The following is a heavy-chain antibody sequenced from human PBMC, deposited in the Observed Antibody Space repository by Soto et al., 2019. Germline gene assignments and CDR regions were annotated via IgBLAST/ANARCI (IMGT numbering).Heavy chain of an antibody. Sequence: ASVKVSCKASGYTFNRYDITWVRQATGQGLEWMGWMNPNSGNTGYAQKFQGRVTMTRNTSISTAYMELSSLRSEDTAVYYCARERGGYRDYCGQGTLVTGAS. J-gene: IGHJ4*02. CDR2: MNPNSGNT. CDR3: ARERGGYRDY. CDR1: GYTFNRYD. D-gene: IGHD5-12*01. V-gene: IGHV1-8*01.